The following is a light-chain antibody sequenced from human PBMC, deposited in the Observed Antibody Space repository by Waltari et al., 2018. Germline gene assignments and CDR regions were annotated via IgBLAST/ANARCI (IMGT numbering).Light chain of an antibody. CDR1: QSISGN. J-gene: IGKJ2*01. Sequence: EIVMTQSPVTLSVSLGERATLSCRASQSISGNFAWYQQRPGQAPRLLIYGASTRATGVPARFSGSGSGTDFTLTISSLQSEDFAVYYCQQYNDWPYTFGQGTKLDIK. CDR2: GAS. CDR3: QQYNDWPYT. V-gene: IGKV3D-15*01.